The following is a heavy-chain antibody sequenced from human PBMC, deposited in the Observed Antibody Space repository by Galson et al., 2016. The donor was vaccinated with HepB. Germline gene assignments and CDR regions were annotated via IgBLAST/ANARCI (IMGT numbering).Heavy chain of an antibody. J-gene: IGHJ1*01. CDR2: IIPRFVTA. D-gene: IGHD1-1*01. CDR3: VRDGEDTGPFHH. V-gene: IGHV1-69*13. CDR1: GGTFSGDA. Sequence: SVKVSCKASGGTFSGDAFTWARQAPGHGPEWRAAIIPRFVTAIYAQIFQGRLLVTADESSNTLYMKLSSLRSEDTALYYCVRDGEDTGPFHHWGRGTLIIVS.